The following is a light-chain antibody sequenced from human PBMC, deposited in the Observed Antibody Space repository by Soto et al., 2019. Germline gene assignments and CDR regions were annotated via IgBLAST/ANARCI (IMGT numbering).Light chain of an antibody. Sequence: DIQMTQSPSSLSASIGDRVSFTCQASQDISKFLNWYQHKPGQAPSLLIYDASKSQFGVPSRFSGSGSGTDFTFTISSLQPEDNATYYCQQYENRPYTFGPGTKVD. J-gene: IGKJ3*01. CDR2: DAS. CDR1: QDISKF. CDR3: QQYENRPYT. V-gene: IGKV1-33*01.